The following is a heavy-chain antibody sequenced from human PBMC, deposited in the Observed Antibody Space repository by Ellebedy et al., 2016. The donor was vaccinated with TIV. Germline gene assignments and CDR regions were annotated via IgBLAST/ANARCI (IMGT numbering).Heavy chain of an antibody. Sequence: SETLSLTCTVSAGTISSSSYYWGWIRQPPGKGLEWIGSIYHSGSTYYNPSLQSRVTISVDTSKNQFSLKLSSVTAADTAVYYCARAVWGSYRYHDYWGQGTLVTVSS. CDR1: AGTISSSSYY. D-gene: IGHD3-16*02. CDR3: ARAVWGSYRYHDY. V-gene: IGHV4-39*07. J-gene: IGHJ4*02. CDR2: IYHSGST.